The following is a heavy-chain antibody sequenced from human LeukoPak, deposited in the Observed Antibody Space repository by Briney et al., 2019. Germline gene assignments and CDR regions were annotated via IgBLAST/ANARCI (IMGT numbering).Heavy chain of an antibody. CDR2: IIGEGSST. Sequence: GGSLGPPCPPPGSPFSSSWLHWVGQPQGRGLVWFSRIIGEGSSTSYADSVKGRFTISRDNAKNTLYLQMNSLRAEDTAVYYCAREPPYYDSSGLYYYYGMDVWGQGTTVTVSS. V-gene: IGHV3-74*01. CDR3: AREPPYYDSSGLYYYYGMDV. CDR1: GSPFSSSW. D-gene: IGHD3-22*01. J-gene: IGHJ6*02.